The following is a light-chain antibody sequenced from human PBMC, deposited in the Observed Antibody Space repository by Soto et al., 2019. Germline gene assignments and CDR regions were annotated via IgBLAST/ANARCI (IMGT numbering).Light chain of an antibody. CDR2: AAS. Sequence: DIQITQSPSSLSASVGDRVTITCRASQYISNYVNWYQQRPGKAPNLLIYAASSLQSGVPSRFSGSGSGTDFTLTISSLKPEDFATYYCQQLNSYPITFGQGTRLEIK. CDR3: QQLNSYPIT. CDR1: QYISNY. J-gene: IGKJ5*01. V-gene: IGKV1-39*01.